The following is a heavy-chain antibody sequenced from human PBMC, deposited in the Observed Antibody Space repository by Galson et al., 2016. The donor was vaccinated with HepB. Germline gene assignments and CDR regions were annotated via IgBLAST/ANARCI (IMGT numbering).Heavy chain of an antibody. CDR2: IFYSGNT. CDR1: GGSINNYY. CDR3: ARGGGFSSGWRF. D-gene: IGHD6-19*01. Sequence: SETLSLTCSVSGGSINNYYWNWIRQPPGKGLEWIGYIFYSGNTKYNPSLKSRVTISVDTSKNQSPLNVNSVTDADTAVYYCARGGGFSSGWRFWGQGTLVTVSS. V-gene: IGHV4-59*01. J-gene: IGHJ4*02.